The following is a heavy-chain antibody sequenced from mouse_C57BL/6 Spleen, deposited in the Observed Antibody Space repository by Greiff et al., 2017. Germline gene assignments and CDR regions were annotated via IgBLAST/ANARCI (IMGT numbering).Heavy chain of an antibody. CDR3: ARERSYDGPFDY. J-gene: IGHJ2*01. Sequence: QVQLQQSDAELVKPGASVKISCKASGYTFTDHTIHWVQQRPEQGLEWIGYIYPRDGSTKYNEKFKGKATLTVDKSSSPAYMQLNSLTSEDTAVYFCARERSYDGPFDYWGQGTTLTVSS. D-gene: IGHD2-3*01. CDR1: GYTFTDHT. CDR2: IYPRDGST. V-gene: IGHV1-78*01.